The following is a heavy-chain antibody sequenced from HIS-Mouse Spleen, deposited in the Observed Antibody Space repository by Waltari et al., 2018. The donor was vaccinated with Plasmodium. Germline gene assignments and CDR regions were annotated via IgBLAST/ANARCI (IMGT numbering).Heavy chain of an antibody. D-gene: IGHD6-19*01. CDR3: ARLSIAVAGNFDY. CDR2: IYYSGST. CDR1: GCSISSSSYY. Sequence: QLQLQESGPGLVKPSETLSLTCTVSGCSISSSSYYRGWIRQPPGKGLEWIGSIYYSGSTYYNPSLKSRVTISVDTSKNQFSLKLSSVTAADTAVYYCARLSIAVAGNFDYWGQGTLVTVSS. J-gene: IGHJ4*02. V-gene: IGHV4-39*01.